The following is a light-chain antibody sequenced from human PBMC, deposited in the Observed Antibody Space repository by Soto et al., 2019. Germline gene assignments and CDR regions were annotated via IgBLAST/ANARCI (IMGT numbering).Light chain of an antibody. CDR3: QQYGSSPRT. V-gene: IGKV3-20*01. CDR2: GAS. Sequence: EIVLTQSPGTLPLSPGERATLSCRASQTVSTNYLAWYQQKPGQAPRLLIYGASSRATGIPDRFSGSGSETDFILTISRLEPEDFAVYYCQQYGSSPRTFGQGTKLEIK. CDR1: QTVSTNY. J-gene: IGKJ2*01.